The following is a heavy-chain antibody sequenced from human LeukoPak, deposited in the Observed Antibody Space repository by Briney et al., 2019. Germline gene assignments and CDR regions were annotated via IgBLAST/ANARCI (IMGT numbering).Heavy chain of an antibody. V-gene: IGHV3-21*01. Sequence: PGGSLRLSCTASGFTFSTYSMNWVRQAPGKGLEWVASISDRGTYIYYADSVKGRFTISRDNAKNSLHLQMNSLRAEDTAVYYCANHLACGSTSCPPFDSWGQGTLVTVSS. CDR2: ISDRGTYI. D-gene: IGHD2-2*01. CDR1: GFTFSTYS. CDR3: ANHLACGSTSCPPFDS. J-gene: IGHJ4*02.